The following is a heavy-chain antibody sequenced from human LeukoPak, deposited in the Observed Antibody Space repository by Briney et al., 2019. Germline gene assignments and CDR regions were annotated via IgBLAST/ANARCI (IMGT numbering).Heavy chain of an antibody. CDR2: INPSGGST. Sequence: GASVKVSCKASGYTFTSYYMHWVRQAPGQGLEWMGIINPSGGSTSYAQKFQGRVTMTRDTSTSTVYMELSSLRSEDTAVYYCASHRIDLHYYDSSGPDNWFDPWGQGTLVTVSS. V-gene: IGHV1-46*01. CDR3: ASHRIDLHYYDSSGPDNWFDP. D-gene: IGHD3-22*01. CDR1: GYTFTSYY. J-gene: IGHJ5*02.